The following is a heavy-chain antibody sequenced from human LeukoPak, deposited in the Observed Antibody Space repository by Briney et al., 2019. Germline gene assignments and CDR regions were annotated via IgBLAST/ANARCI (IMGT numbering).Heavy chain of an antibody. CDR2: ISGSGGST. CDR1: GFTFSSYA. CDR3: AKDYADSSGWYRAFDI. J-gene: IGHJ3*02. V-gene: IGHV3-23*01. D-gene: IGHD6-19*01. Sequence: GGSLRLSCAASGFTFSSYAMSWVRQAPGKGLEWASAISGSGGSTYYADSEKGRFTISRDNSKNTLYLQMNSLRAEDTAVYYCAKDYADSSGWYRAFDIWGQGTMVTVSS.